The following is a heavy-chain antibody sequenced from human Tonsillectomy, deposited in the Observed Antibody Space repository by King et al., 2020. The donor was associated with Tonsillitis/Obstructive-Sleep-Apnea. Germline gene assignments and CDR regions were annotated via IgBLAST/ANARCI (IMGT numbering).Heavy chain of an antibody. D-gene: IGHD1-7*01. CDR1: GFTFGDYA. V-gene: IGHV3-49*05. CDR3: TRDPTGTTEYYYYYMDV. Sequence: QLVQSGGGLVKPGRSLRLSCTASGFTFGDYAMSWFRQAPGKGLEWVGFFRSKAYGGTTEYAASVKGRFTISRDDSKSIAYLQMNSLKTEDTAVYYCTRDPTGTTEYYYYYMDVWGKGTTVTVSS. CDR2: FRSKAYGGTT. J-gene: IGHJ6*03.